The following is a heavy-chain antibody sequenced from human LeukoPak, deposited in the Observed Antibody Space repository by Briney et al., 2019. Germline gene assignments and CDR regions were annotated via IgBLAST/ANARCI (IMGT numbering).Heavy chain of an antibody. CDR2: ISWNSGSI. V-gene: IGHV3-9*01. CDR3: AKDGVADLYYYYGMDV. CDR1: GFTFDDYA. Sequence: PGGSLRLSCAAFGFTFDDYAMHWVRQAPGKGLEWVSGISWNSGSIGYADSVKGRFTISRDNAKNSLYLQMNSLRAEDTALYYCAKDGVADLYYYYGMDVWGQGTTVTVSS. D-gene: IGHD2-15*01. J-gene: IGHJ6*02.